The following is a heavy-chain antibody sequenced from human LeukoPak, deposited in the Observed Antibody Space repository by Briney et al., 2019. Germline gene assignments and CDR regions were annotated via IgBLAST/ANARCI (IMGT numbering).Heavy chain of an antibody. Sequence: GASVKVSCKASGYTFTSYYMHWVRQAPGQGLEWMGIINPNSGGTNYAQKFQGRVTMTRDTSISTAYMELSRLRSDDTAVYYCARNMVRGVPDPNDAFDIWGQGTMVTVSS. D-gene: IGHD3-10*01. CDR1: GYTFTSYY. CDR2: INPNSGGT. J-gene: IGHJ3*02. CDR3: ARNMVRGVPDPNDAFDI. V-gene: IGHV1-2*02.